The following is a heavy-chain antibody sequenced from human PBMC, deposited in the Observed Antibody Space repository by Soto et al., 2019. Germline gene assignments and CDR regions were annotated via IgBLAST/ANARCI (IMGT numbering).Heavy chain of an antibody. D-gene: IGHD3-16*02. J-gene: IGHJ5*02. Sequence: ASVKVSCKASGYTFTSYDINWVRQATGQGLEWMGWMNPNSGNTGYAQKFQGRVTMTRNTSISTAYMELSSLRSEDTAVYYCARGRPDRRPNWFDPWGQGTLVTVSS. CDR3: ARGRPDRRPNWFDP. CDR1: GYTFTSYD. CDR2: MNPNSGNT. V-gene: IGHV1-8*01.